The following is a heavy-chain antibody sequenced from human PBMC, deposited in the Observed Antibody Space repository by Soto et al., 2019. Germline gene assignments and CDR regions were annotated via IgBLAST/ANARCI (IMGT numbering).Heavy chain of an antibody. CDR3: ARDRNRVGGHNWFDS. Sequence: QVQLVESGGGVVQPGRSLTLSCAASGFTFNNYGMHWVRQAPGKGLEWVAIIWDNGSTKYYADSVKGRFTISRDTSKSTLYLQMNSLRAEDKAIYFCARDRNRVGGHNWFDSWGQGTLVTVSS. D-gene: IGHD3-16*01. CDR2: IWDNGSTK. CDR1: GFTFNNYG. V-gene: IGHV3-33*01. J-gene: IGHJ5*01.